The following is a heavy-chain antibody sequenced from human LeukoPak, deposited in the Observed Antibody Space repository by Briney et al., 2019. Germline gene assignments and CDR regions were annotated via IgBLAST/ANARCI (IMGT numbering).Heavy chain of an antibody. Sequence: GGSLRLSCAASGFTFSSYGMHWVRQAPGKGLEWVAVISYDGSNKYYADSVKGRFTISRDNSKNSLYLQMNSLRTEDTALYYCAKDRDCSSTSCYADYYYYGMDVWGQGTTVTVSS. V-gene: IGHV3-30*18. CDR1: GFTFSSYG. J-gene: IGHJ6*02. CDR2: ISYDGSNK. D-gene: IGHD2-2*01. CDR3: AKDRDCSSTSCYADYYYYGMDV.